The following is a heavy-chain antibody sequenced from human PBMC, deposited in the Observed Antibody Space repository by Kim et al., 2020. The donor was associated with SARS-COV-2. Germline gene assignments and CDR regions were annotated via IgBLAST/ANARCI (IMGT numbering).Heavy chain of an antibody. J-gene: IGHJ3*02. CDR2: IYKSGTT. CDR3: ERSYSGTYFAAFDI. V-gene: IGHV4-4*08. CDR1: GASISSDY. Sequence: SETLSLTCTVSGASISSDYWSWIRQPPGKGLEWMGYIYKSGTTNYNPSLKSRVIISSDTSKNQFSLNLRSVTAADTAVYYCERSYSGTYFAAFDIWGPGTMATVSS. D-gene: IGHD1-26*01.